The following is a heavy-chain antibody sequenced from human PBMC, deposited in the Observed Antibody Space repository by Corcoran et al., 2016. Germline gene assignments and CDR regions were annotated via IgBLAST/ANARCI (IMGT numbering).Heavy chain of an antibody. D-gene: IGHD2-2*01. Sequence: EVQLVESGGGLVKPGGSLRLSCAASGFTFSSYSMNWVRQAPGKGLEWVSSISSSSSYIYYADSVKGRFTISRDNAKNSLYLQMNSLRAEDTAVYYCVSLHSSTSHIGVYWGQGTLVTVSS. CDR3: VSLHSSTSHIGVY. V-gene: IGHV3-21*01. CDR2: ISSSSSYI. CDR1: GFTFSSYS. J-gene: IGHJ4*02.